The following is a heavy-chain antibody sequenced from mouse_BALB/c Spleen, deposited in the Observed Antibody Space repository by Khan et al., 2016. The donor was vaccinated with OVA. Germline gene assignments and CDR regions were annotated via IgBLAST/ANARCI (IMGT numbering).Heavy chain of an antibody. CDR2: IWSDGTT. Sequence: QVQLKESGPGLAAPSQSLSITCPISGFSLTTYGVHWVRQPPGKGLEWLVVIWSDGTTNYNSALTSRLTITKDNSQRQVFLKMNSLHTDDTAIYVCARQPYYHYNIMDYWGQGTSGTVSS. CDR1: GFSLTTYG. CDR3: ARQPYYHYNIMDY. V-gene: IGHV2-6-1*01. D-gene: IGHD2-10*01. J-gene: IGHJ4*01.